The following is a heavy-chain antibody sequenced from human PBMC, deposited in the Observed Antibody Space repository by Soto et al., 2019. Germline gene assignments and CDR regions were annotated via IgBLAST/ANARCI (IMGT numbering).Heavy chain of an antibody. Sequence: GGSLRLSCAASGFTFSNAWMSWVRQAPGKGLEWVGRIKSKTDGGTTDYAAPVKGRFTISRDDSKNTLYLQMNSLKTEDTAVYYCTTASPYNWGLHDAFDIWGQGTMVTVSS. V-gene: IGHV3-15*01. D-gene: IGHD1-20*01. CDR2: IKSKTDGGTT. CDR1: GFTFSNAW. CDR3: TTASPYNWGLHDAFDI. J-gene: IGHJ3*02.